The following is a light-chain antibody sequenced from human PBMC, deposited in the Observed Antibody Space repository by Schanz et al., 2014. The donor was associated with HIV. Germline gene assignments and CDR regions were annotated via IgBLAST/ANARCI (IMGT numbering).Light chain of an antibody. CDR1: SSNIKFNA. CDR2: ATY. V-gene: IGLV1-44*01. J-gene: IGLJ3*02. Sequence: QSVLTQPPSASGPPGQRVTISCSGSSSNIKFNAVNWYQHLPGKGPKLLIYATYNRPSGVPDRFSGSRSGTSASLAISVLQAEDEADYYCASWDDSLKGPVFGGGTKLTVL. CDR3: ASWDDSLKGPV.